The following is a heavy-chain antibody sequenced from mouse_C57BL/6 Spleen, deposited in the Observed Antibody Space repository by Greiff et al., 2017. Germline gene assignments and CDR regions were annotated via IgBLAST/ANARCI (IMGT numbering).Heavy chain of an antibody. CDR2: ISSGGSYT. Sequence: EVQVVESGGDLVKPGGSLKLSCAASGFTFSSYGMSWVRQTPDKRLEWVATISSGGSYTYYPDSVKGRFTISRENAKNTLYLQMSSLKSEDKAIYYGAREYDDDDGGDFDVWGTGTTVTVSS. V-gene: IGHV5-6*01. D-gene: IGHD2-4*01. CDR3: AREYDDDDGGDFDV. CDR1: GFTFSSYG. J-gene: IGHJ1*03.